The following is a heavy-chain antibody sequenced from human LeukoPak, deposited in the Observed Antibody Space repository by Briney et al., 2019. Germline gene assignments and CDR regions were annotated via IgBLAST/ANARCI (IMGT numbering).Heavy chain of an antibody. D-gene: IGHD3-3*01. CDR2: IKQDGSEK. J-gene: IGHJ4*02. CDR3: AREFTYYDFWSGYPYYFDY. CDR1: GFTFSSYW. V-gene: IGHV3-7*01. Sequence: AGGSLRLSCAASGFTFSSYWMSWVRQAPGKGLEWVANIKQDGSEKYYVDSVKGRFTISRDNAKNSLYLQMNSLRAEDTAVYYCAREFTYYDFWSGYPYYFDYWGQGTLVTVSS.